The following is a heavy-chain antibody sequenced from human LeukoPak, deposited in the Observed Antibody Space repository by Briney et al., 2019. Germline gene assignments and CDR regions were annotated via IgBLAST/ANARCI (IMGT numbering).Heavy chain of an antibody. J-gene: IGHJ4*02. CDR1: GGSISSTTYY. CDR3: ARHLADDDSTNY. V-gene: IGHV4-39*01. D-gene: IGHD3-3*01. CDR2: LSYSENT. Sequence: SETLSLTCSVSGGSISSTTYYWGWIRQPPGKGLEWIGSLSYSENTYFNPSLKSRVTISVDTSKNQFSLNLNSVTAADTAIYYCARHLADDDSTNYWGQGTLVIVSS.